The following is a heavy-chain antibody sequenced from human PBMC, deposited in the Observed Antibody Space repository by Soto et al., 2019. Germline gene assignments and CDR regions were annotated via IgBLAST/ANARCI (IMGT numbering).Heavy chain of an antibody. CDR3: ARRYCASDNCPLFYYFVDL. V-gene: IGHV1-69*13. D-gene: IGHD2-21*02. Sequence: SVKVSCKASGGTFNKFAFSWVRQAPGQGFEWMGGIIPVFRSANYAQRFRGRITITADEYTSTVYLYLNDLRSDDTAVYYCARRYCASDNCPLFYYFVDLWGLGTTVTVSS. J-gene: IGHJ6*02. CDR1: GGTFNKFA. CDR2: IIPVFRSA.